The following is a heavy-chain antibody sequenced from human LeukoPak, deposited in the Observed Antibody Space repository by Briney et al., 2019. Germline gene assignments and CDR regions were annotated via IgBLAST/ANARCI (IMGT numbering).Heavy chain of an antibody. Sequence: ASVKVSCKASGYTFTSYAMHWVRQAPGQRLERMGWINAGNGNTKYSQKSQGRVTITRDTSASTAYMELSSQRSEDTAVYYCAREGWEVLSFDYWGQGTLVTVSS. CDR1: GYTFTSYA. D-gene: IGHD1-26*01. J-gene: IGHJ4*02. CDR2: INAGNGNT. CDR3: AREGWEVLSFDY. V-gene: IGHV1-3*01.